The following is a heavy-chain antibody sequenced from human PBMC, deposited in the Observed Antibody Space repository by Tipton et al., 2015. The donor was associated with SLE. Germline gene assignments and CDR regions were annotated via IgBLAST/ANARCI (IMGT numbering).Heavy chain of an antibody. CDR1: GGSISSYY. CDR2: IYTSGST. Sequence: GLVKPSETLSLTCTVSGGSISSYYWSWIRQPAGKGLEWIGRIYTSGSTNYNPSLKSRVNMSVATSKNQFSLTLSCVTAADTAVYYCARDPWGYCSSTSCRDYYGMDVWGQGTTVTGSS. V-gene: IGHV4-4*07. D-gene: IGHD2-2*01. J-gene: IGHJ6*02. CDR3: ARDPWGYCSSTSCRDYYGMDV.